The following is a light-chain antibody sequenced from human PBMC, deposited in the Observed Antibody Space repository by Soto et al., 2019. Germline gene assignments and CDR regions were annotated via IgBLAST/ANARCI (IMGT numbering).Light chain of an antibody. Sequence: DIVMTESPDSLAVSLVESSTINCKSSQIVLYSSNNKNYLAWYQQKPGQPPKLLIYWASTRESGVPDRFSGSGSGTDFTLTISSLQAEDVAVYYCQQYYSTPLTFGGGTKVDI. J-gene: IGKJ4*01. V-gene: IGKV4-1*01. CDR2: WAS. CDR1: QIVLYSSNNKNY. CDR3: QQYYSTPLT.